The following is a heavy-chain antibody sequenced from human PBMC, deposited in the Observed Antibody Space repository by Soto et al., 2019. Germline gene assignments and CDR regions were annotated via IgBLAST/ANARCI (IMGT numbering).Heavy chain of an antibody. CDR2: IYHSGST. CDR1: GGSIISSNW. J-gene: IGHJ6*02. D-gene: IGHD1-7*01. Sequence: SETPSLTCAVSGGSIISSNWWSWVRQPPGKGLEWIGEIYHSGSTNYNPSLKSRVTISVDKSKNQFSLKLSSVTAADTAVYYCARILTGTTDDYYYGMDVWGQGTTVTVSS. CDR3: ARILTGTTDDYYYGMDV. V-gene: IGHV4-4*02.